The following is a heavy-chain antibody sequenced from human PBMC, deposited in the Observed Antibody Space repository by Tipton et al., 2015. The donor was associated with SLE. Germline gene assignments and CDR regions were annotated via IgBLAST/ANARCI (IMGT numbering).Heavy chain of an antibody. V-gene: IGHV4-59*01. J-gene: IGHJ6*03. CDR1: GDSISGYY. CDR2: IFYSGSS. D-gene: IGHD3-9*01. CDR3: ARGSLGRHYDISTGRTHYYFYYMDA. Sequence: TLSLTCTVSGDSISGYYWSWIRQPPGKGLEWIGNIFYSGSSNYNPSLKSRVTVSVETSKNQFSLKLSSVTAADTAVYYCARGSLGRHYDISTGRTHYYFYYMDAWGIGTTVTVSS.